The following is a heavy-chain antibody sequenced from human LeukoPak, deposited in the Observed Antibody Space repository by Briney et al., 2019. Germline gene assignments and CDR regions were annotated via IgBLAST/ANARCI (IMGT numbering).Heavy chain of an antibody. CDR3: AIVYAVPDKRNALDM. Sequence: GGSLRLSCAASGFTFSSHWMHWVRQAPGKGLVWVSRIHDDGTTTNYADSVKGRFTISRDSAKNTLYLQMNSLRAEDTAVYYCAIVYAVPDKRNALDMWGQGTMVTVSS. CDR2: IHDDGTTT. D-gene: IGHD2-8*01. CDR1: GFTFSSHW. J-gene: IGHJ3*02. V-gene: IGHV3-74*01.